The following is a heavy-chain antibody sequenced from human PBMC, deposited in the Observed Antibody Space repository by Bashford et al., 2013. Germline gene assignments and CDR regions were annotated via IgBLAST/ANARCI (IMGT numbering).Heavy chain of an antibody. J-gene: IGHJ6*02. CDR2: INHSGST. Sequence: SETLSPTCAVYGGSFSGYYWSWIRQPPGKGLEWIGEINHSGSTNYNPSLKSRVTISVDTSKNQFSLKLSSVTAADTAVYYCAKGGSGSYYKYYYYYGMDVVGPRDHGHRLL. V-gene: IGHV4-34*01. CDR1: GGSFSGYY. D-gene: IGHD3-10*01. CDR3: AKGGSGSYYKYYYYYGMDV.